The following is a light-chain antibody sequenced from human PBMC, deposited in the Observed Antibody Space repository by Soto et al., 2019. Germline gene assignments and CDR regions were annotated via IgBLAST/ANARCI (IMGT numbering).Light chain of an antibody. CDR3: QQSYSIPIT. J-gene: IGKJ5*01. CDR1: QDISNY. Sequence: IKMKQSPASVSAYVGDRVTITCQASQDISNYLNWYQQKLGKAPKLLTYDASNLETGVPSRFSGSGSGTDFTFTISSLQAEDVAVYYCQQSYSIPITSGQGGLLEIK. CDR2: DAS. V-gene: IGKV1-33*01.